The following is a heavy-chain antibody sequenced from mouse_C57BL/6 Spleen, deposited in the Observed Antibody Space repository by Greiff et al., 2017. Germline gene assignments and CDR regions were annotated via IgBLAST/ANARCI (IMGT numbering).Heavy chain of an antibody. D-gene: IGHD1-1*01. CDR2: INPSSGYT. CDR1: GYTFTSYW. Sequence: VQLQQSGAELAKPGASVKLSCKASGYTFTSYWMHWVKQRPGQGLEWIGYINPSSGYTKYTQKLKDKATLTADNSSSTAYMQLSSLTYEDSAVYYCARFYYGSTYWYFDVWGTGTTVTVSS. CDR3: ARFYYGSTYWYFDV. J-gene: IGHJ1*03. V-gene: IGHV1-7*01.